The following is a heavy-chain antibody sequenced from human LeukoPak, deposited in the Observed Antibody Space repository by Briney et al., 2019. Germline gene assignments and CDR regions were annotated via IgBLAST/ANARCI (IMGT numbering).Heavy chain of an antibody. CDR1: GGSISSYY. Sequence: SETLSLTCTVSGGSISSYYWSWIRQPPGKGLEWIGYIYYSGSTNYNPSLKSRVTISLDTSKNQFSLKLSSVTAADTAVYYCARAYGGNSQYFQHWGQGTLVTVSS. CDR2: IYYSGST. D-gene: IGHD4-23*01. J-gene: IGHJ1*01. CDR3: ARAYGGNSQYFQH. V-gene: IGHV4-59*08.